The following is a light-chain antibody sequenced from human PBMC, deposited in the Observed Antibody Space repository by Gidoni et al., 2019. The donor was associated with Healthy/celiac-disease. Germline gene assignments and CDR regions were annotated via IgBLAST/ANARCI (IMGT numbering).Light chain of an antibody. CDR3: QQSDSTPQYT. J-gene: IGKJ2*01. V-gene: IGKV1-39*01. CDR1: PSISSY. CDR2: AAS. Sequence: DIQVTLSRTSLSASVGELVTITCRARPSISSYLNWYQQKPGKAPKLLIYAASSLQSGVPPRFSGSGSGTDFTLTISSLQPEDFATYYCQQSDSTPQYTFGQGTKLEIK.